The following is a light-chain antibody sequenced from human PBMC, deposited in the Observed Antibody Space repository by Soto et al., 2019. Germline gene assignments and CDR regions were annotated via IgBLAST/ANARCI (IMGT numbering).Light chain of an antibody. V-gene: IGKV1-27*01. CDR1: QDIGNF. Sequence: DIQMTQSPSAMSASVGDRVTITCRASQDIGNFLAWYLQKPGKVPKLLIYAASTLQSGVPSRFSGSGSGTDFTLTISSLQPEDVATYYCQKCKVAPFTFGGGTKVDIK. J-gene: IGKJ4*01. CDR2: AAS. CDR3: QKCKVAPFT.